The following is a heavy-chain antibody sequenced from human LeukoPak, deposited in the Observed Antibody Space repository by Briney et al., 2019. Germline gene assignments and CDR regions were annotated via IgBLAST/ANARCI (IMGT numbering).Heavy chain of an antibody. CDR2: IYYSGST. J-gene: IGHJ5*02. D-gene: IGHD3-22*01. CDR1: GGSISSSSYY. V-gene: IGHV4-39*01. CDR3: ARGYYDSSGREWFDP. Sequence: PSQTLSLTCTVSGGSISSSSYYWGWIRQPPGKGLEWIGSIYYSGSTYYNPSLKSRVTISVDTSKNQFSLKLSSVTAADTAVYYCARGYYDSSGREWFDPWGQGTLVTVSS.